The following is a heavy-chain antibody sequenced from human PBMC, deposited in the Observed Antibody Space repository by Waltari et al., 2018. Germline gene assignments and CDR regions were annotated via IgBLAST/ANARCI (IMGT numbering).Heavy chain of an antibody. Sequence: QVQLQQWGAGLLKPSETLSLTCAVYGGSFSGYYWSWIRQPPGKGLEWIGEINHSGSTNYNPSLKSRVTISVDTSKNQFSLKLSSVTAADTAVYYCARGRFGCLDYWGQGTLVTVSS. J-gene: IGHJ4*02. V-gene: IGHV4-34*01. CDR2: INHSGST. CDR3: ARGRFGCLDY. CDR1: GGSFSGYY. D-gene: IGHD3-16*01.